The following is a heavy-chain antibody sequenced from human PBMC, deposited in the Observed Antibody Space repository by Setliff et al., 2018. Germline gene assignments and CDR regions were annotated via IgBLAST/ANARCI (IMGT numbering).Heavy chain of an antibody. J-gene: IGHJ4*02. Sequence: SLRLSCAASGFTFSNYAMNWVRQAPGKGLEWVAVIWDDGGNKYHADSVKGRFTISRDNSKNTLYLQMNSLRPEDTAVYYCARTCSGSGCYAGLESWGQGTPVTSPQ. CDR1: GFTFSNYA. V-gene: IGHV3-33*08. CDR2: IWDDGGNK. CDR3: ARTCSGSGCYAGLES. D-gene: IGHD2-15*01.